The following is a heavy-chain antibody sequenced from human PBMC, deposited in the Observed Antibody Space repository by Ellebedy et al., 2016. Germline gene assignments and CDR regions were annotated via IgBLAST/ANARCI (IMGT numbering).Heavy chain of an antibody. V-gene: IGHV3-48*04. CDR3: ASAIDY. CDR2: IHFGGSIT. Sequence: GGSLRLXXVASGFTFSNYCMNWVRQAPGKGLEWISYIHFGGSITYYADSVKGRFTVSRDNAKNSLFLQMNNLRSEDTAVYHCASAIDYWGQGTLVTVSS. CDR1: GFTFSNYC. J-gene: IGHJ4*02.